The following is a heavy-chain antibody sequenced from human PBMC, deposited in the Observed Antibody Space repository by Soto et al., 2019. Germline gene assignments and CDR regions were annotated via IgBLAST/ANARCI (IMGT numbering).Heavy chain of an antibody. D-gene: IGHD3-10*01. CDR2: INPNSGGT. J-gene: IGHJ4*02. V-gene: IGHV1-2*02. Sequence: GASVKVSCKASGYTFTGYYMHWVRQAPGQGLEWMGWINPNSGGTNYAQKFQGRVTMTRDTSISTAYMELSRLRSDDTAVYYCARVPNPYGSGSYYNVGVDYWGQGTLVTVSS. CDR3: ARVPNPYGSGSYYNVGVDY. CDR1: GYTFTGYY.